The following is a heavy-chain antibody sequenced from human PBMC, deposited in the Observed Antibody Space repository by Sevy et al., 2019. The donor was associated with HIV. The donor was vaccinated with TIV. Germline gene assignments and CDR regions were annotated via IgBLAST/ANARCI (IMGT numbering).Heavy chain of an antibody. J-gene: IGHJ6*02. Sequence: SETLSLTCTVSGGSISSYYWSWIRQPPGKGLEWIGYIYYSGSTNYNPSLKSRVTISVDTSKNQFSLKLSSVTAADTAVYYCARASHYYGSGSYYSLIDYYYGMDVWGQGTTVTVSS. D-gene: IGHD3-10*01. CDR1: GGSISSYY. CDR2: IYYSGST. V-gene: IGHV4-59*01. CDR3: ARASHYYGSGSYYSLIDYYYGMDV.